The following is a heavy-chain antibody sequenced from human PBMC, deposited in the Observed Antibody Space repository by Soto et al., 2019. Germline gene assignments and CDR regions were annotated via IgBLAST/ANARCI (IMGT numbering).Heavy chain of an antibody. CDR2: ISGSGDSP. V-gene: IGHV3-23*01. J-gene: IGHJ2*01. CDR1: GFIFRSYG. D-gene: IGHD7-27*01. Sequence: EVQLLESGGGLVQPGGSLRLSCAASGFIFRSYGMSWVCQAPGKGLEWVSAISGSGDSPYYADSVKGRFTVSRDNSKNTLYLQMTSLRAEDTAVYYCAKATWGYWYFDLWGRGTLVTVSS. CDR3: AKATWGYWYFDL.